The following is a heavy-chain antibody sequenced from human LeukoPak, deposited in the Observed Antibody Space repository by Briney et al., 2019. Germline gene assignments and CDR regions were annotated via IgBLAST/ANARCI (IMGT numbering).Heavy chain of an antibody. CDR3: AREVGVRGSYQYYYYYGMDV. CDR2: MNPNSGNT. J-gene: IGHJ6*01. D-gene: IGHD1-26*01. CDR1: GYTFTSYD. Sequence: ASVKVSCKASGYTFTSYDINWVRQATGQGLEWMGWMNPNSGNTGYAQKFQGRVTMTRNTSISTAYMELSSLRSEDTAVYYCAREVGVRGSYQYYYYYGMDVWGQATTVNVSS. V-gene: IGHV1-8*01.